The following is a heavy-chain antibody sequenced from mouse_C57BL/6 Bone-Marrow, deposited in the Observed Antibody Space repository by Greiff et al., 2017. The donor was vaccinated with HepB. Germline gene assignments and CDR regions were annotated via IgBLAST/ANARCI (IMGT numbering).Heavy chain of an antibody. CDR2: ISYDGSN. V-gene: IGHV3-6*01. CDR1: GYSITSGYY. D-gene: IGHD6-1*01. CDR3: ARCPPYFDY. Sequence: EVQLQESGPGLVKPSQSLSLTCSVTGYSITSGYYWNWIRQFPGNKLEWMGYISYDGSNNYNPSLKNRISITRDTSKNQFFLKLNSVTTEDTATYYCARCPPYFDYWGQGTTLTVSS. J-gene: IGHJ2*01.